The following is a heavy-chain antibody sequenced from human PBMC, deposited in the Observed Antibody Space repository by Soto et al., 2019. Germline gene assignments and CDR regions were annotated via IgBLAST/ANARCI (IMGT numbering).Heavy chain of an antibody. CDR1: GYTFTNYG. CDR2: ISANNGNT. D-gene: IGHD5-12*01. J-gene: IGHJ4*02. Sequence: QVQLVQSGAEVKKPGASVKVSCKASGYTFTNYGINWMRQAPGQGLEWMGWISANNGNTHYAQKLQGRVTMTTDTSTSTAYMELRSLRSDDTAVYYCARVQSGYDFAYWGQGTLVTVSS. V-gene: IGHV1-18*01. CDR3: ARVQSGYDFAY.